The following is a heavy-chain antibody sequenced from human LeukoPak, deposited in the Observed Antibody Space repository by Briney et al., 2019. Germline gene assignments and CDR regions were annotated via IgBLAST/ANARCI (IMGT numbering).Heavy chain of an antibody. J-gene: IGHJ4*02. CDR2: ISSSGSTM. CDR3: ARDEGSSWDY. V-gene: IGHV3-48*02. D-gene: IGHD6-13*01. CDR1: GFTFSSYS. Sequence: GGSLRLSCAASGFTFSSYSMSWVRQAPGKGLEWVSYISSSGSTMYYSDSVKGRFTISRDNAKNSLYLQMNSLRDEDTAVYYCARDEGSSWDYWGQGTLVTVSS.